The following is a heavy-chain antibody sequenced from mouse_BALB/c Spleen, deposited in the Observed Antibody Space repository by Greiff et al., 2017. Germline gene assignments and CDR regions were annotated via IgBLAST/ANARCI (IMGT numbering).Heavy chain of an antibody. CDR3: ARALLRLPYFDY. Sequence: EVKLVESGGGLVKPGGSLKLSCAASGFTFSSYAMSWVRQTPEKRLEWVASISSGGSTYYPDSVKGRFTISRDNARNILYLQMSSLRSEDTAMYYCARALLRLPYFDYWGQGTTLTVSS. CDR2: ISSGGST. V-gene: IGHV5-6-5*01. J-gene: IGHJ2*01. D-gene: IGHD1-2*01. CDR1: GFTFSSYA.